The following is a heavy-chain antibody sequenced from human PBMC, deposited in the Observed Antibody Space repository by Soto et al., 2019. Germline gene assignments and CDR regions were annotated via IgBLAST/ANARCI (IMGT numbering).Heavy chain of an antibody. D-gene: IGHD2-21*01. V-gene: IGHV4-59*01. CDR2: VYYSGST. J-gene: IGHJ4*01. Sequence: SETLSLTCDVSGDSISTYYWSWIRQPPGKGLEWIGYVYYSGSTLYNPSLESRVTMSIDMSKKQVSLKLTSVIAADTAVYYCARTRMIESWIDYWGHGTLATVSS. CDR3: ARTRMIESWIDY. CDR1: GDSISTYY.